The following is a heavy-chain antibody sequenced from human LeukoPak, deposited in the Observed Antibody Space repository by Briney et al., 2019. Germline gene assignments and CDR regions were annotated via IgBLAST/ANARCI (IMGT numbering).Heavy chain of an antibody. V-gene: IGHV4-39*01. CDR1: GGSISSSSYY. Sequence: SETLSLTCTVSGGSISSSSYYWGWIRQPPGKGLEWIGSIYYSGSTYYNPSLKSRVTISVDTSKNQFSLKLSSVTAADTAVYYCAKNPYYYSSGVDYWGQGTLVTVSS. CDR3: AKNPYYYSSGVDY. CDR2: IYYSGST. J-gene: IGHJ4*02. D-gene: IGHD3-10*01.